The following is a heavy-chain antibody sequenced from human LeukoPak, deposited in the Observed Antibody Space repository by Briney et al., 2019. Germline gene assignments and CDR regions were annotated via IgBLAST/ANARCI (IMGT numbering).Heavy chain of an antibody. Sequence: GGSLRLSCAASGFTFSSYGMHWVRQAPGKGLEWVAVISYDGSNKYYADSVKGRFTISRDNSKNTLYLQMNSLRAEDTAVYYCAKPRNRRAGYYYYGMDVWGQGTTVTVSS. CDR2: ISYDGSNK. D-gene: IGHD1-14*01. J-gene: IGHJ6*02. CDR3: AKPRNRRAGYYYYGMDV. CDR1: GFTFSSYG. V-gene: IGHV3-30*18.